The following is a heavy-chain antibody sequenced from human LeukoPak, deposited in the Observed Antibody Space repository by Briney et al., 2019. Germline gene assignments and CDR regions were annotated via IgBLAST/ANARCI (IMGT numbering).Heavy chain of an antibody. V-gene: IGHV4-34*01. D-gene: IGHD2-15*01. J-gene: IGHJ5*02. CDR2: INHSGST. CDR1: GGSFSGYY. CDR3: ARGYRAVVAAYNWFDP. Sequence: PSETLSLTCAVYGGSFSGYYWSWIRQPPGKGLEWIGEINHSGSTNYNPSLKSRVTISVDTSKNQFSLKLSPVTAADTAVYYCARGYRAVVAAYNWFDPWGQGTLVTVSS.